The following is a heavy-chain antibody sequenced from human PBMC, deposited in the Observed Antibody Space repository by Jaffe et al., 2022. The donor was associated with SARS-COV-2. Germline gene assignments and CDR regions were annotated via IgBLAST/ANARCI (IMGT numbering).Heavy chain of an antibody. Sequence: QVQLVQSGAEVKKPGASVKVSCKASGYTFTSYDINWVRQATGQGLEWMGWMNPNSGNTGYAQKFQGRVTMTRNTSISTAYMELSSLRSEDTAVYYCARYNIVWFGEPHDSFSFDPWGQGTLVTVSS. J-gene: IGHJ5*02. CDR3: ARYNIVWFGEPHDSFSFDP. CDR1: GYTFTSYD. V-gene: IGHV1-8*01. D-gene: IGHD3-10*01. CDR2: MNPNSGNT.